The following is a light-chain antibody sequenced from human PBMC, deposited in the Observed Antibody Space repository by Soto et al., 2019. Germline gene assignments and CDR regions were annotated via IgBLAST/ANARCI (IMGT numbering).Light chain of an antibody. V-gene: IGKV3-15*01. CDR1: QRVGRN. CDR2: GIS. CDR3: QQYYDWST. J-gene: IGKJ3*01. Sequence: EIVMTQSPATLSVSPGERATLSCRASQRVGRNLAWYQQKPGQAPRLLIYGISTRATGIPARFSGSGSGTDFTLAISSLQSEDFAGYYCQQYYDWSTFGPGTKVEIK.